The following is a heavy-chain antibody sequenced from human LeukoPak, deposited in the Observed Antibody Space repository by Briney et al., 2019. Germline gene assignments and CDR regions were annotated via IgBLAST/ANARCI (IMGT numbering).Heavy chain of an antibody. Sequence: GGSLRLSCTASGFIFSDAWMTWVRQAPGQGPEWVGRIKSKGSGGTTDYASSVKGRFTISRDGSQNTLYLQMNSLRTDDTAVYYCSKDLPLTRAWALKYWGQGALVTVSS. CDR2: IKSKGSGGTT. J-gene: IGHJ4*02. CDR3: SKDLPLTRAWALKY. CDR1: GFIFSDAW. V-gene: IGHV3-15*03. D-gene: IGHD2-2*01.